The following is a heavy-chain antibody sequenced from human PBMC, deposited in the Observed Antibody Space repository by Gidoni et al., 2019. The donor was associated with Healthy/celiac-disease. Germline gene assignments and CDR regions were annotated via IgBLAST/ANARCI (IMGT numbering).Heavy chain of an antibody. V-gene: IGHV3-9*01. J-gene: IGHJ6*02. Sequence: EVQLVESGGGLVQPGRSLRLSCAASGFTFDDYAMNWVRQAPGKGLEWVSGISWNSGSIGYADSVKGRFTISRDNAKNSLYLQMNSLRAEDTALYYCAKGGRSHYYYGMDVWGQGTTVTVSS. CDR1: GFTFDDYA. CDR2: ISWNSGSI. CDR3: AKGGRSHYYYGMDV. D-gene: IGHD3-10*01.